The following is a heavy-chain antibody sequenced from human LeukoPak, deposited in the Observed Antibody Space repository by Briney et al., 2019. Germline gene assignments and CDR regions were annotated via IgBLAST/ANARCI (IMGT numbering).Heavy chain of an antibody. Sequence: GGSLRLSCAASGFTFSSYAMSWVRQAPGKGLEWVSVISGSGGSTYYADSVKGRFTISRDNSKNTLYLQMNSLGAEDTAVYYCARTSSLTPTPSFDYWGQGTLVTVSS. V-gene: IGHV3-23*01. CDR3: ARTSSLTPTPSFDY. J-gene: IGHJ4*02. CDR2: ISGSGGST. D-gene: IGHD1-7*01. CDR1: GFTFSSYA.